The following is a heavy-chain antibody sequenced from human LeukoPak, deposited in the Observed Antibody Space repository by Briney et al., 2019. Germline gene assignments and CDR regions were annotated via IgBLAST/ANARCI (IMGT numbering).Heavy chain of an antibody. D-gene: IGHD5-18*01. CDR2: ISGGGGNT. V-gene: IGHV3-23*01. J-gene: IGHJ4*02. Sequence: GGSLRLSCAASGFTFSSYAMTWVRQAPGKGLEWVSGISGGGGNTYYADSVKGRFTTSRDNSKNTLYLQMNSLRGEDTAVYFCAKDMRHGLAMVSFDYWGQGTLVTVSS. CDR1: GFTFSSYA. CDR3: AKDMRHGLAMVSFDY.